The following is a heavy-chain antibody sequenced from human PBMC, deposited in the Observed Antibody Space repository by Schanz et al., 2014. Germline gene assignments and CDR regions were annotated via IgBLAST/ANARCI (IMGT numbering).Heavy chain of an antibody. CDR1: GFGFDDYA. CDR3: ATDSGSSSWYRSDY. D-gene: IGHD6-13*01. Sequence: EVQLVESGGGVVRPGGSLRLSCAASGFGFDDYAMSWVRQAPGKGLEWVSGINWNGGSTGYADSVKGRFTSSRDNAKNSLYLQKNSLRAEDATLYYFATDSGSSSWYRSDYWGQGTLVTVSS. J-gene: IGHJ4*02. V-gene: IGHV3-20*04. CDR2: INWNGGST.